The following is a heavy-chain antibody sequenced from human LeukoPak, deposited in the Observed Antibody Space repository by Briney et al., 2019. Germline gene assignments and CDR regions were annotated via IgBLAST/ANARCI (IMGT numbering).Heavy chain of an antibody. CDR3: ARGSLDFWSGYYLRDYFDY. CDR2: INPNSGGT. CDR1: GYTFTGYY. Sequence: ASVKVSCKASGYTFTGYYMHWVRQAPGQGLEWMGWINPNSGGTNYAQKFQGRVTMTRDTSISTAYMELSRLRSDDTAVYYCARGSLDFWSGYYLRDYFDYWGQGTLVTVSS. V-gene: IGHV1-2*02. D-gene: IGHD3-3*01. J-gene: IGHJ4*02.